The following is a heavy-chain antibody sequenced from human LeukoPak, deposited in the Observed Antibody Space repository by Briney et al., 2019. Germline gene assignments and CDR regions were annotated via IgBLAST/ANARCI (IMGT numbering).Heavy chain of an antibody. CDR3: ARDLIPGYPYYYGMDV. Sequence: QPGGSLRLSCLASGFTFSTYAMYWVRQAPGRGLEYVSAVSSSGGSTYDADSVKGRFTISRDNSKNTLDLQMSSLRAEDTAVYYCARDLIPGYPYYYGMDVWGQGTTVTVSS. CDR1: GFTFSTYA. J-gene: IGHJ6*02. D-gene: IGHD6-25*01. V-gene: IGHV3-64D*06. CDR2: VSSSGGST.